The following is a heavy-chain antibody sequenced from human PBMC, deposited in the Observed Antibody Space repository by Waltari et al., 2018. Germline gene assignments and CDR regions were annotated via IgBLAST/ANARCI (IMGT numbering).Heavy chain of an antibody. Sequence: QVQLVQSGAEVKRPGASVTVSCKASGYTFPDSYINWVRQAPGQGLEWMGWINPHSGVTNYAQNFQGRVTMTRDTSVSTAYMEMTRLRYDDTAVYYCARDRLGFGESDHWGQGTLVTVSS. CDR1: GYTFPDSY. J-gene: IGHJ5*02. D-gene: IGHD3-10*01. V-gene: IGHV1-2*02. CDR2: INPHSGVT. CDR3: ARDRLGFGESDH.